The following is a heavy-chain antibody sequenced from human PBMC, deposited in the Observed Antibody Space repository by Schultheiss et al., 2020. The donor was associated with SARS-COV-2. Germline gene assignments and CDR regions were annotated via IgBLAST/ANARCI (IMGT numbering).Heavy chain of an antibody. J-gene: IGHJ4*02. V-gene: IGHV1-2*04. Sequence: ASVKVSCKASGYTFTSNYMHWVRQAPGQGLEWMGWINPNSGGTNYAQKFQGWVTMTRDTSISTAYMELSRLRSDDTAVYYCAVGLGYCSSTSCPDYWGQGTLVTVSS. CDR2: INPNSGGT. CDR1: GYTFTSNY. CDR3: AVGLGYCSSTSCPDY. D-gene: IGHD2-2*01.